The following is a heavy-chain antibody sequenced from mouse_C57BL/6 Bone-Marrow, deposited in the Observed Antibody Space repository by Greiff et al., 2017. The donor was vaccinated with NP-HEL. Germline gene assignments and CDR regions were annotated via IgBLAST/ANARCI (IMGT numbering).Heavy chain of an antibody. Sequence: EVKLMESGPGLVKPSQSLSLTCSVTGYSITSGYYWNWIRQFPGNKLEWMGYISYDGSNNYNPSLKNRISINRDTYKNQFFLKLNSVTTEDTATYYGARDHYCYDGGWFAYWGQGTLVTVSA. J-gene: IGHJ3*01. V-gene: IGHV3-6*01. CDR2: ISYDGSN. CDR1: GYSITSGYY. D-gene: IGHD2-12*01. CDR3: ARDHYCYDGGWFAY.